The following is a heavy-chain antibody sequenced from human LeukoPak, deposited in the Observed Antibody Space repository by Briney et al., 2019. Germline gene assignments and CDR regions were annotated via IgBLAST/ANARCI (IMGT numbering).Heavy chain of an antibody. CDR2: IYYSGST. CDR3: ARLPGQITFGGVIVEDY. V-gene: IGHV4-30-4*01. D-gene: IGHD3-16*02. CDR1: GGSISSGDYY. J-gene: IGHJ4*02. Sequence: PSETLSLTCTVSGGSISSGDYYWSWIRQPPGKGLEWIGYIYYSGSTYYNPSLKSRVTISVDTSKNQFSLKLSSVTVADTAVYYCARLPGQITFGGVIVEDYWGQGTLVTVSS.